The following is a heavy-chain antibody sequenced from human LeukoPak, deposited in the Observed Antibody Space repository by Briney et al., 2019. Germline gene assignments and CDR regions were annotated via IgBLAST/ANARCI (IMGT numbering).Heavy chain of an antibody. J-gene: IGHJ5*02. CDR2: IYYSGST. V-gene: IGHV4-39*01. CDR3: ARRYYYGSGFDP. Sequence: PSETLSLTCTVSGGSISSSSYYWGWIRQPPGKGLEWIGSIYYSGSTYYNPSLKSRVTISVDTSKNQFSLKLSSVTAADTAVYYCARRYYYGSGFDPWGQGTLVTVSS. D-gene: IGHD3-10*01. CDR1: GGSISSSSYY.